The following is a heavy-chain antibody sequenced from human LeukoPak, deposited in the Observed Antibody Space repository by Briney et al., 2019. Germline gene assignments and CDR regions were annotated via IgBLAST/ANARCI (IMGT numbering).Heavy chain of an antibody. D-gene: IGHD3-22*01. Sequence: PGGSLRLSCAASGFTFSSYGMHWVRQAPGKGLEWVAFTRYDGSNKYYADSVKGRFTISRDNSKNTLYLQMNSLRAEDTAVYYCAKSLGPYDSSGYYFDYWGQGTLVTVSS. J-gene: IGHJ4*02. V-gene: IGHV3-30*02. CDR1: GFTFSSYG. CDR2: TRYDGSNK. CDR3: AKSLGPYDSSGYYFDY.